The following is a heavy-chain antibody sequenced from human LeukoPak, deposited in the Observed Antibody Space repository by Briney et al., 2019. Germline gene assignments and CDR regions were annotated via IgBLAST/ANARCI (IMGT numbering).Heavy chain of an antibody. D-gene: IGHD1-1*01. CDR2: ISGNGGVI. J-gene: IGHJ4*02. Sequence: GGSLRLSCEASGFRFDDYGMSWVRQAPGKGLEWLSYISGNGGVIQYADSVKGRFTISRDNAKNLLYLQMDSLRVEDTAIYYCARDPRTVRIWGQGTLVTVSS. V-gene: IGHV3-11*04. CDR3: ARDPRTVRI. CDR1: GFRFDDYG.